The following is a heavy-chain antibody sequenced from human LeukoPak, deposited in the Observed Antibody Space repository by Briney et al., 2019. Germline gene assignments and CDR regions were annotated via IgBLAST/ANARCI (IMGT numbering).Heavy chain of an antibody. J-gene: IGHJ3*02. V-gene: IGHV3-21*01. CDR1: GFTFSSYS. CDR2: ISSSSSYI. D-gene: IGHD6-6*01. Sequence: PGGSLRLSCAASGFTFSSYSMNWVRQAPGKGLEWVSSISSSSSYIYYADSVKGRFTISRANAKNSLYLQMNSLRAEDTAVYYCARTLSSIAARGAFDIWGQGTMVTVSS. CDR3: ARTLSSIAARGAFDI.